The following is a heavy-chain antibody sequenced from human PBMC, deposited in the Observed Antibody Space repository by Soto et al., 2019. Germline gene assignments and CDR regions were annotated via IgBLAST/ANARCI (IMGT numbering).Heavy chain of an antibody. D-gene: IGHD4-17*01. CDR3: ARDDYGEYGTDD. CDR1: GFTFSSYG. Sequence: QVQLVESGGGVVQPGRSLRLSCAASGFTFSSYGMHWVRQAPGKGLEWVAVIWYDGSNKYYADSVKGRFTISRDNSKNTLYLQMNSLGAEDTAVYYCARDDYGEYGTDDWGQGTLVTVSS. V-gene: IGHV3-33*01. CDR2: IWYDGSNK. J-gene: IGHJ4*02.